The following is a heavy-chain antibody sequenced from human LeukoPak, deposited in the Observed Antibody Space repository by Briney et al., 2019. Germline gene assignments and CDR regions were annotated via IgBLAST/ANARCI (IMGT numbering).Heavy chain of an antibody. CDR2: INHSAYT. CDR3: ARGIGGSHRYFDL. CDR1: HGSLLGYY. Sequence: SETLSLTCAVYHGSLLGYYWSWIRQPPGKGLEWIGEINHSAYTNYNPSRESRVTISVDTSKNQFSLKLSSVTAADTAVYYCARGIGGSHRYFDLWGRGTHVTVSS. D-gene: IGHD1-26*01. J-gene: IGHJ2*01. V-gene: IGHV4-34*01.